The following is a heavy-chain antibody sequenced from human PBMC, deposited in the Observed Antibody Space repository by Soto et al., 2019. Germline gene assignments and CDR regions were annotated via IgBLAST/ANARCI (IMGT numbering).Heavy chain of an antibody. CDR2: IYYSGNT. D-gene: IGHD2-15*01. CDR1: GGSISGGGYY. J-gene: IGHJ4*02. CDR3: ARHNKGLRGGAFDS. V-gene: IGHV4-31*03. Sequence: QVQLQESGPGLVKPSQTLSLTCTVSGGSISGGGYYWSWIRQHPGKGLEWIGYIYYSGNTYYNPSLKSRVTSSVDTSKKQFSLKLSSVTAADTAVYYCARHNKGLRGGAFDSGGQGTRVTVSS.